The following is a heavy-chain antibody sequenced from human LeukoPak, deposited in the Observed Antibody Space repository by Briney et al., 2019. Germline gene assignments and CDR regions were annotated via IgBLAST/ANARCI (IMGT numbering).Heavy chain of an antibody. CDR3: ARGSLLWSVGYYFDY. CDR2: IYYSGST. CDR1: GGSISSYY. V-gene: IGHV4-59*08. J-gene: IGHJ4*02. Sequence: SETLSLTCTVSGGSISSYYWSWIRQPPGKGLEWIGCIYYSGSTNYNPSLKSRVTISVDTSKNQFSLKLSSVTAADTAVYYCARGSLLWSVGYYFDYWGQGTLVTVSS. D-gene: IGHD3-10*01.